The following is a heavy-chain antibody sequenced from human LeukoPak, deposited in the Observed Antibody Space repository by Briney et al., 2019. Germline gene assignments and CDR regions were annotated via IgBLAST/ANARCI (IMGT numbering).Heavy chain of an antibody. CDR1: GFTFSSYA. Sequence: PGGSLRLSCAASGFTFSSYAMSWVRQAPGKGLEWVSAISCSGGSTYYADSVKGRFTISRDNAKNSLYLQMNSLRAEDTAVYYCARDRSDYTPPFDYWGQGTLVTVSS. V-gene: IGHV3-23*01. D-gene: IGHD1-26*01. CDR3: ARDRSDYTPPFDY. J-gene: IGHJ4*02. CDR2: ISCSGGST.